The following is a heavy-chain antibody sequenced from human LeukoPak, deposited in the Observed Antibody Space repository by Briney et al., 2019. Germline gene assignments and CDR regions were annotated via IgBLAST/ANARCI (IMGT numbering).Heavy chain of an antibody. D-gene: IGHD4-11*01. V-gene: IGHV4-59*01. CDR3: ARVRLQYYYYMDV. CDR1: GGSISSYY. Sequence: SETLSLTCTVSGGSISSYYWSWIRQPPGKGLEWIGYFYYSGSTNYNPSLKSRVTISGDTSKNQFSLKLTSVTAADTAVYYCARVRLQYYYYMDVWGKGTTVTVSS. J-gene: IGHJ6*03. CDR2: FYYSGST.